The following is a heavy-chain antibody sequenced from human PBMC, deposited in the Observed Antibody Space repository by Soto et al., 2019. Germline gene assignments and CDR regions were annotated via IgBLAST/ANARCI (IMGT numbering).Heavy chain of an antibody. CDR1: GFTVSSNY. V-gene: IGHV3-66*01. CDR2: IYSGGST. CDR3: ARVGSSGWPDNWFDP. Sequence: GGSLRLSCAASGFTVSSNYMSWVRQAPGKGLEWASVIYSGGSTYYADSVKGRFTISRDNSKNTLYLQMNSLRAEDTAVYYCARVGSSGWPDNWFDPWGQGTLVTVSS. J-gene: IGHJ5*02. D-gene: IGHD6-19*01.